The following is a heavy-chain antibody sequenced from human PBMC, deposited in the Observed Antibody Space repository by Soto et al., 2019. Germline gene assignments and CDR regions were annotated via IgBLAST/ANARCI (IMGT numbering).Heavy chain of an antibody. CDR1: GGSISSSSYY. D-gene: IGHD3-10*01. CDR2: IYYSGST. Sequence: PSETLSLTCTVSGGSISSSSYYWGWIRQPPGKGLEWIASIYYSGSTYYNPSLKSRVTISVDTSKNQFSLKLSSVTAADTAVYYCARHGITMVRGVIMTAGWFDPWGQGTLVTVSS. CDR3: ARHGITMVRGVIMTAGWFDP. J-gene: IGHJ5*02. V-gene: IGHV4-39*01.